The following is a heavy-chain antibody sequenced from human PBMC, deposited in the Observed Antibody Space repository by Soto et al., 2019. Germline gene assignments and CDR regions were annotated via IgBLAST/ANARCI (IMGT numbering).Heavy chain of an antibody. CDR3: ARGLPYYYDSSGSSPPC. D-gene: IGHD3-22*01. Sequence: SETLSLTCTVSGGSISSSSYYWGWIRQPPGKGLEWIGSIYYSGSTYYNPSLKSRVTISVDTSKNQFSLKLSSVTAADTAVYYCARGLPYYYDSSGSSPPCWGQGTLVTVSS. V-gene: IGHV4-39*01. J-gene: IGHJ1*01. CDR1: GGSISSSSYY. CDR2: IYYSGST.